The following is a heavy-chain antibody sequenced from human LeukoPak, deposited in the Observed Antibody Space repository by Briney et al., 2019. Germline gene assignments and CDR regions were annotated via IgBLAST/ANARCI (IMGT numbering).Heavy chain of an antibody. CDR1: GFSFSTYW. V-gene: IGHV3-7*01. CDR3: AREGLPYSGDH. CDR2: IKGDGSEI. D-gene: IGHD4-11*01. Sequence: TGGSLRLSCAASGFSFSTYWMRWARQTPGKGLEWVANIKGDGSEINYVDPVKGRFTISRDNAKNSLSLQMNSLTADDTGVYYCAREGLPYSGDHWGQGTLVTVSS. J-gene: IGHJ4*02.